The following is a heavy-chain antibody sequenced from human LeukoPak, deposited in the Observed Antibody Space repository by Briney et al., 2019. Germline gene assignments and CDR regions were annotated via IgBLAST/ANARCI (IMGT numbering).Heavy chain of an antibody. CDR3: ARDKTRGLGYSYSKSGNYFDY. CDR1: GFTFSSYE. D-gene: IGHD5-18*01. CDR2: ISSSGSTI. Sequence: PGGSLRLSCAASGFTFSSYEMNWVRQAPGKGLEWVSYISSSGSTIYYADSVKGRFTISRDNAKNSLYLQMNSPRAEDTAVYSCARDKTRGLGYSYSKSGNYFDYWGQGTLVTVSS. J-gene: IGHJ4*02. V-gene: IGHV3-48*03.